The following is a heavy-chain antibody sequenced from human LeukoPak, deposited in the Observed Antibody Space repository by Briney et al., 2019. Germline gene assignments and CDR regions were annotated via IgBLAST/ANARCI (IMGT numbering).Heavy chain of an antibody. V-gene: IGHV3-33*01. D-gene: IGHD3-22*01. J-gene: IGHJ4*02. CDR3: ARKTGGYGPLDY. CDR2: IWYDGSDK. CDR1: GXSFSSYG. Sequence: PGGSLRLSCAASGXSFSSYGVHWVRQGPGKGLEWVAVIWYDGSDKYYADSVKGRFTISRDNSKNTLYLQMNSLRAEDTAVYYCARKTGGYGPLDYWGQGTLVTVSS.